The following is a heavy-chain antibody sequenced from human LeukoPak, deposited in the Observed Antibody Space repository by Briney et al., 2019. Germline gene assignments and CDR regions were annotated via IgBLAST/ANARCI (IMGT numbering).Heavy chain of an antibody. CDR3: AREDYYGSGSYYFDY. Sequence: SETLSLTCTVSGGSISSSSYYWGWIRQPPGKGLEWIGSIYHSGSTYYNPSLKSRVTISVDTSKNQFSLKLSSVTAADTAVYYCAREDYYGSGSYYFDYWGQGTLVTVSS. J-gene: IGHJ4*02. CDR2: IYHSGST. CDR1: GGSISSSSYY. V-gene: IGHV4-39*07. D-gene: IGHD3-10*01.